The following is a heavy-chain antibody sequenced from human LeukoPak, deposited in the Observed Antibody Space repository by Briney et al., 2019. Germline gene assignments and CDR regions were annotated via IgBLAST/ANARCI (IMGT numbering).Heavy chain of an antibody. CDR3: AKTRGPGAVHPDD. Sequence: GGSLRLSCASSGFLVSSYVMTWVRQAPGKGLEWVSSISGTVTTWYADSVRGRFTISRDNSKNTLYLQMNTLRAEDTAVYYCAKTRGPGAVHPDDWGQGTLVTVSS. CDR2: ISGTVTT. CDR1: GFLVSSYV. V-gene: IGHV3-23*01. J-gene: IGHJ4*02. D-gene: IGHD3-10*01.